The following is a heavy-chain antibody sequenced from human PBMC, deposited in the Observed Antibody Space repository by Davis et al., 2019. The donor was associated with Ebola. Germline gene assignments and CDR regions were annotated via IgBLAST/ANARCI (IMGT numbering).Heavy chain of an antibody. CDR2: IYTSGST. V-gene: IGHV4-4*07. D-gene: IGHD6-13*01. CDR3: ARHSRGSSSWSSLYYFDY. Sequence: PSETLSLTCTVSGGSISSYYWSWIRQPAGKGLEWIGRIYTSGSTYYNPSLKSRVTISVDTSKNQFSLKLSSVTAADTAVYYCARHSRGSSSWSSLYYFDYWGQGTLVTVSS. J-gene: IGHJ4*02. CDR1: GGSISSYY.